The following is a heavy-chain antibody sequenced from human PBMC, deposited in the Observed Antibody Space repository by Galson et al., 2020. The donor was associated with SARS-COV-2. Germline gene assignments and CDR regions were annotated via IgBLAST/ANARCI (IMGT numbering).Heavy chain of an antibody. CDR3: ARARGVNDFWSGLSQNFDY. V-gene: IGHV4-38-2*02. CDR2: IYHSGST. Sequence: SETLSLTCTVSGYSISSGYYWGWIRQPPGKGLEWIGSIYHSGSTYYNPSLKSRVTISVDTSKNQFSLKLSSVTAADTAVYYCARARGVNDFWSGLSQNFDYWGQGTLVTVSS. CDR1: GYSISSGYY. J-gene: IGHJ4*02. D-gene: IGHD3-3*01.